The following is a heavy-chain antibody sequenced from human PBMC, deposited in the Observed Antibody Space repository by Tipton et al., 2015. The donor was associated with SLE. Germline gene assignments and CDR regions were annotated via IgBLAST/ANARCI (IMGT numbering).Heavy chain of an antibody. CDR1: GGSISSSSYY. CDR3: ARGRYSIDAFDI. D-gene: IGHD4-11*01. Sequence: TLSLTCTVSGGSISSSSYYWGWIRQPPGKGLEWIGSIYYSGSTYYNPSLKSRVTISVDTSKNQFSLKLSSVTAADTAVYYCARGRYSIDAFDIWGQGTMVTVSS. V-gene: IGHV4-39*07. CDR2: IYYSGST. J-gene: IGHJ3*02.